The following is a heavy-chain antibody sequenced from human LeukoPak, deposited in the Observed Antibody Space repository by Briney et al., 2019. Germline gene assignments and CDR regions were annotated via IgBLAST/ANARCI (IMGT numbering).Heavy chain of an antibody. D-gene: IGHD3-22*01. J-gene: IGHJ4*02. CDR3: ARDVGVTEFEY. CDR1: GGSFSGYY. CDR2: INHSGGT. Sequence: SETLSLTCAVYGGSFSGYYWSWIRQPPGKGLEWIGEINHSGGTNYNPSLKSRVTISVDTSKNQFSLKLSSVTAADTAVYYCARDVGVTEFEYWGQGTLVTVSS. V-gene: IGHV4-34*01.